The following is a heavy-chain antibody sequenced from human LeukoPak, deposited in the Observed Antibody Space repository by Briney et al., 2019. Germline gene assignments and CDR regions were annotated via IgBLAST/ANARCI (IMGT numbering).Heavy chain of an antibody. CDR3: ARLSGTGGTTSRVLHY. Sequence: PGGSLRLSCAASGFTFTTYAMIWVRRAPGKGLEWVSAISGGGDATYYTDFVKGRFTISRDNSENTVYLQVNSLRAEDTAVYYCARLSGTGGTTSRVLHYWGQGALVTVSS. CDR1: GFTFTTYA. V-gene: IGHV3-23*01. J-gene: IGHJ4*02. CDR2: ISGGGDAT. D-gene: IGHD1-1*01.